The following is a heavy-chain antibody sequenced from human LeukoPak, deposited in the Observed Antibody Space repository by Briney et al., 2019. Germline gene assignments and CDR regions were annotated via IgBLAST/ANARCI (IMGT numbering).Heavy chain of an antibody. CDR2: MNPNSGNT. Sequence: ASVKVSCKASGYTFTSYDINWVRQATGQGLEWMGWMNPNSGNTGYAQKFQGRVTITRNTSISTAYMELSSLRSEDTAVYYCARRMAAAGHHFYHYMDVWDKGTTVTVSS. CDR3: ARRMAAAGHHFYHYMDV. CDR1: GYTFTSYD. D-gene: IGHD6-13*01. J-gene: IGHJ6*03. V-gene: IGHV1-8*03.